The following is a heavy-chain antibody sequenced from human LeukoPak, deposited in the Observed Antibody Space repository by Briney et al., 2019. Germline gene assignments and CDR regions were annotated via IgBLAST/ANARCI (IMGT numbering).Heavy chain of an antibody. Sequence: GGSLRLSCAASGFTFSSYAMSWVRQAPGKGLEWVSAISSSGGSTYYADSVKGRFTTSRDNSKNTLYLQMNSLRAEDTAVYYCAKIQGYYFDYWGQGTLVTVSS. CDR1: GFTFSSYA. CDR2: ISSSGGST. CDR3: AKIQGYYFDY. D-gene: IGHD5-18*01. J-gene: IGHJ4*02. V-gene: IGHV3-23*01.